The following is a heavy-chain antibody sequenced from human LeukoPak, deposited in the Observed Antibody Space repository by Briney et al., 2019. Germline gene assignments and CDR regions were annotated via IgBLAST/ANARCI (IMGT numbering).Heavy chain of an antibody. Sequence: SETLSLTCTVSGGSISSSSYYWGWIRQPPGKGLEWIGYIYYSGSTNYNPSLKSRVTISVDTSKNQFSLKLSSVTAADTAVYYCARQGGSYSKPFDYWGQGTLVTVSS. J-gene: IGHJ4*02. CDR2: IYYSGST. D-gene: IGHD1-26*01. V-gene: IGHV4-61*05. CDR1: GGSISSSSYY. CDR3: ARQGGSYSKPFDY.